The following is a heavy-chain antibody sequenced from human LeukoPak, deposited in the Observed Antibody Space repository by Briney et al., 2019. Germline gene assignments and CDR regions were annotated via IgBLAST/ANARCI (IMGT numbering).Heavy chain of an antibody. Sequence: SETLSLTCAVYGGSFSGYYWSWIRQPPGKGLEWIGYIYYSGSTYYNPSLKSRVTISVDTSKNQFSLKLSSVTAADTAVYYCARKAPSVTTDDAFDIWGQGTMVTVSS. J-gene: IGHJ3*02. CDR2: IYYSGST. CDR1: GGSFSGYY. V-gene: IGHV4-59*12. D-gene: IGHD4-17*01. CDR3: ARKAPSVTTDDAFDI.